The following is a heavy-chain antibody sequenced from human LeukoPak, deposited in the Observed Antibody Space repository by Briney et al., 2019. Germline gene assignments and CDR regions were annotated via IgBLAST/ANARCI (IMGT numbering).Heavy chain of an antibody. D-gene: IGHD1-14*01. V-gene: IGHV4-59*01. J-gene: IGHJ3*02. Sequence: PSETLSLTCTVSGGSISSYYWSWIRQPPGKGLEWIGYIYYSGSTNYNPSLKSRVTISVDTSKNQFSLKLSSVTAADTAVYYCARDNPQRGAGDAFDIWGQGTMVTVSS. CDR2: IYYSGST. CDR1: GGSISSYY. CDR3: ARDNPQRGAGDAFDI.